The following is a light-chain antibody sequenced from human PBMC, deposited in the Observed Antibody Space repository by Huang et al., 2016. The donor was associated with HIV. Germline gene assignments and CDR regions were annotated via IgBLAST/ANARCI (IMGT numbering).Light chain of an antibody. Sequence: DIVMTQSPDSLAISLGERATINCKSSQIVLSGNNLNYLAWFQQKSGQPPKLLIYWASTRESGVPDRFRGSGSRTDFTLTIDSLQPEDAAVYYCQQYFNPPVTFGPGTKVHVK. CDR3: QQYFNPPVT. CDR1: QIVLSGNNLNY. CDR2: WAS. V-gene: IGKV4-1*01. J-gene: IGKJ3*01.